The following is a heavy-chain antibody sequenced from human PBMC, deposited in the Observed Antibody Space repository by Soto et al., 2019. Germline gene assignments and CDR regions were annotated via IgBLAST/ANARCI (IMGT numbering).Heavy chain of an antibody. V-gene: IGHV3-74*01. Sequence: EVQLVESGGGLVQPGGSLRLSCAASGVTFSSYWMLWVRQAPGKGRVWVSRINSDGSTTSYADSVKGRFTISRDNAKNPLYLQMNSLRAEDTAVYYCARVNPGYSYVNSWGQGTLVTVSS. CDR1: GVTFSSYW. CDR3: ARVNPGYSYVNS. J-gene: IGHJ4*02. CDR2: INSDGSTT. D-gene: IGHD5-18*01.